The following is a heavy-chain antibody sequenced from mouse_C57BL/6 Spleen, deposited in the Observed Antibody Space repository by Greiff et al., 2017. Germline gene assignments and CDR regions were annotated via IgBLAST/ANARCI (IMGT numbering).Heavy chain of an antibody. CDR2: IDPSDSYT. D-gene: IGHD1-1*01. J-gene: IGHJ2*01. CDR1: GYTFTSYW. CDR3: ARKGMTTGDY. Sequence: QVQLKQPGAELVMPGASVKLSCKASGYTFTSYWMHWVKQRPGQGLEWIGEIDPSDSYTNYNQKFKGKSTLTVDKSSSTAYMQLSSLTSEDSAVYYCARKGMTTGDYWGQGTTLTVSS. V-gene: IGHV1-69*01.